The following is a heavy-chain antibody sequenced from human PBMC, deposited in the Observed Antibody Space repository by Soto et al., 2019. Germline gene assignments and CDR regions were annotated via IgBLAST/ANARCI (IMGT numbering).Heavy chain of an antibody. D-gene: IGHD5-12*01. J-gene: IGHJ4*02. Sequence: GGSLRLSCAASGFTFSDYYMSWIRQAPGKGLEWVSYISSSGSTIYYADSVKGRFTISRDNAKNSLYLQMNSLRAEDAAVYYCAREDVEMATIDYWGQGTLVTVSS. V-gene: IGHV3-11*01. CDR3: AREDVEMATIDY. CDR2: ISSSGSTI. CDR1: GFTFSDYY.